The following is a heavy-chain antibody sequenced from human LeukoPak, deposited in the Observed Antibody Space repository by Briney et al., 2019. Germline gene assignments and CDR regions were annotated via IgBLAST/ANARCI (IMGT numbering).Heavy chain of an antibody. D-gene: IGHD6-19*01. Sequence: SETLSLTCTVSGCSISSISYYWGWIRQPPGKGLEWIGSIYYSGTTYYNPSLQSRVSISVDTSKNQFSLKLSSVTAGDTAMYYCAVWRTTKAGLDYWGQGTLVTVSS. CDR1: GCSISSISYY. CDR2: IYYSGTT. CDR3: AVWRTTKAGLDY. J-gene: IGHJ4*02. V-gene: IGHV4-39*01.